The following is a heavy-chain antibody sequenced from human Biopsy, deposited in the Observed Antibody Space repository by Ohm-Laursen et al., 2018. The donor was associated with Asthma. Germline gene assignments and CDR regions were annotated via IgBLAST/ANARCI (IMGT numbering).Heavy chain of an antibody. D-gene: IGHD3-10*01. J-gene: IGHJ6*02. CDR1: GYTFNSAG. CDR2: INVYNGNT. Sequence: SVKVSCKTSGYTFNSAGITWVRQAPGQGLEWMGWINVYNGNTKVAQRLQDRVTMITDTSTSTAYMELRSLRSDDAAVYFCARAVDYSHYYGIDVWGQGTTVTVS. V-gene: IGHV1-18*01. CDR3: ARAVDYSHYYGIDV.